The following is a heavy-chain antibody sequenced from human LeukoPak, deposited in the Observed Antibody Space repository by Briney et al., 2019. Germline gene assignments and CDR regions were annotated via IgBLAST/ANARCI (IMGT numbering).Heavy chain of an antibody. V-gene: IGHV3-21*01. J-gene: IGHJ4*02. Sequence: GGSLRLSCAASGFTFSSYSMNWVRQAPGKGLEWVSSISSSSSYIYYADSVRGRFTISRDNAKNSLYLQMNSLRAEDTAVYYCARSYDFWSPFFDYWGQGTLVTVSS. CDR3: ARSYDFWSPFFDY. D-gene: IGHD3-3*01. CDR1: GFTFSSYS. CDR2: ISSSSSYI.